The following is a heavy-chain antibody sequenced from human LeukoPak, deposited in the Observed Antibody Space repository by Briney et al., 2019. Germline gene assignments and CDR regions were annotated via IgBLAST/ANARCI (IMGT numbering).Heavy chain of an antibody. CDR1: GFMFSSYW. Sequence: GGSLRLSCVASGFMFSSYWMNWVRQAPGKGLVWVSRINSDGSSTSYADSVKGRFTISRENAKNTLFLQMNSLRAGDTAVYYCARGPGAFDIWGQGTMVTVSS. J-gene: IGHJ3*02. CDR2: INSDGSST. CDR3: ARGPGAFDI. V-gene: IGHV3-74*01. D-gene: IGHD2-2*01.